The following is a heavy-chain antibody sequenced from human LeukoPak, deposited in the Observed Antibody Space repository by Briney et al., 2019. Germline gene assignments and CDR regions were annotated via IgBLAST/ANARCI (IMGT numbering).Heavy chain of an antibody. D-gene: IGHD2-8*01. CDR2: ISGSGGST. Sequence: GGSLRLSCAASGFTFSSYAMSWVRQAPGKGLEWVSAISGSGGSTYYADSVKGRFTISRDNSKNTLYLEMDSLRAEDTAVYFCAKLGVWSSRHFDYWGQGTLVTVSS. CDR3: AKLGVWSSRHFDY. CDR1: GFTFSSYA. V-gene: IGHV3-23*01. J-gene: IGHJ4*02.